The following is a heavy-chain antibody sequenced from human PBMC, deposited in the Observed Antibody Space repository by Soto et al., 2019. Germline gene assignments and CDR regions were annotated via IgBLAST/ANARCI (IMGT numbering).Heavy chain of an antibody. CDR3: AKELSGLSY. V-gene: IGHV3-30*18. D-gene: IGHD6-25*01. CDR1: GFTFSSYG. J-gene: IGHJ4*02. Sequence: QVQLVESGGGVVQPGRSLRLSCAASGFTFSSYGMHWVRQAPGKGLEWVAVISYDGSNKYYADSVKGRFTISRDNSKNTLYLQMNSLRAEDTAVYYCAKELSGLSYWGQGTLVTVSS. CDR2: ISYDGSNK.